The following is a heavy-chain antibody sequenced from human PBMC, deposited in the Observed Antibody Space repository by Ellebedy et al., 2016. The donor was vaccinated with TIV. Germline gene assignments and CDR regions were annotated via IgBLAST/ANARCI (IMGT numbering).Heavy chain of an antibody. Sequence: GESLKISCKGSGYIFTSYWIGWVRQMPGKGLEFMGIIWPGGSDTKYSPSFQGQVTISVDKSINTTYLQWNSLKAADTAMYYCSTSLSALEPWGQGTLVTVSS. V-gene: IGHV5-51*01. CDR2: IWPGGSDT. CDR3: STSLSALEP. J-gene: IGHJ5*02. D-gene: IGHD2/OR15-2a*01. CDR1: GYIFTSYW.